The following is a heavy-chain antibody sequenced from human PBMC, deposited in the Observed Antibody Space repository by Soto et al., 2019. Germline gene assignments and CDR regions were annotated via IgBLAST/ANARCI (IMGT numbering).Heavy chain of an antibody. CDR1: GFTFSNYV. Sequence: QPGGSLRLSCATSGFTFSNYVTTWVRQAPGKGLEWVSGISASGSSTYYADSLKGRFTISRDNSKNTLYLQMNSLRAEDTAVFYCAKDLYSHDSSSYSAQHAGLHWGRGTIVTVSS. D-gene: IGHD3-22*01. J-gene: IGHJ4*02. V-gene: IGHV3-23*01. CDR2: ISASGSST. CDR3: AKDLYSHDSSSYSAQHAGLH.